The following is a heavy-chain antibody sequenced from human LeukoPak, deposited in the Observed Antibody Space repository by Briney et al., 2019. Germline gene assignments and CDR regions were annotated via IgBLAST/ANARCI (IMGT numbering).Heavy chain of an antibody. V-gene: IGHV3-48*02. Sequence: GGSLRLSCAVSGLTFSSYNMNWVRRAPGKGLEWVSYISNSGSMIYYADSVKGRFTLSRDNAKNSLYLQMNSLRDEDTAVYYCAKAKGYYPPYYFDYWGQGTLVTVSS. J-gene: IGHJ4*02. D-gene: IGHD1-26*01. CDR2: ISNSGSMI. CDR1: GLTFSSYN. CDR3: AKAKGYYPPYYFDY.